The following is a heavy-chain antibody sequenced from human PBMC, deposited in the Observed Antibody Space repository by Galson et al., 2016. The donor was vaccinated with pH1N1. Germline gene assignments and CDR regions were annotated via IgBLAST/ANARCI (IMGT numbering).Heavy chain of an antibody. CDR2: FDPTDEET. V-gene: IGHV1-24*01. Sequence: SVKVSCKVYGFALTMHWVRQAPGKGLEWMGGFDPTDEETIYAQKFQGRLTLTDDASTDTVYMELRRLRSEDTAVYYCATLLGSHLADFPSPPDDYWGQGTLVTVSS. J-gene: IGHJ4*02. D-gene: IGHD3-16*01. CDR1: GFALT. CDR3: ATLLGSHLADFPSPPDDY.